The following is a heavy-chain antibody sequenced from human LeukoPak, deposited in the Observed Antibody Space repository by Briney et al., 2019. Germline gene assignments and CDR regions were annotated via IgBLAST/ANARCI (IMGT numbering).Heavy chain of an antibody. CDR3: AREGDGSNPFDY. Sequence: GGSLRLSCAASGFTFSSYWMHWVRQVPGKGLVWVSRINSDGGSTRYADSVKGRFTISRDNAKNTLYLQMNSLRAEDTAVYYCAREGDGSNPFDYWGQGTLVTVSS. J-gene: IGHJ4*02. CDR1: GFTFSSYW. V-gene: IGHV3-74*01. CDR2: INSDGGST. D-gene: IGHD4-23*01.